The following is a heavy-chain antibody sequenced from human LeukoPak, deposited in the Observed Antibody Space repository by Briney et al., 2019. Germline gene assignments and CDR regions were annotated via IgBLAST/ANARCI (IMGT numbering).Heavy chain of an antibody. D-gene: IGHD5-24*01. CDR2: INPSGGST. CDR1: GYTFTSYY. V-gene: IGHV1-46*01. J-gene: IGHJ6*02. CDR3: ARDQGDGYNNYYYGMDV. Sequence: GASVKVSCKASGYTFTSYYMHWVGQAPGQGLEWMGIINPSGGSTSYAQKFQGRVTMTRDTSTSTVYMELSSLRSEDTAVYYCARDQGDGYNNYYYGMDVWGQGTTVTVSS.